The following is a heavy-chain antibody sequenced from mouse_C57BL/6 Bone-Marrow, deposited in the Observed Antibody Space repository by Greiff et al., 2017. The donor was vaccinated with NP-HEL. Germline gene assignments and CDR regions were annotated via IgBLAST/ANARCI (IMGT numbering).Heavy chain of an antibody. D-gene: IGHD2-5*01. CDR3: ARHEGYSNYWYFDV. V-gene: IGHV5-15*01. Sequence: EVKLMESGGGLVQPGGSLKLSCAASGFTFSDYGMAWVRQAPRKGPEWVAFISNLAYSIYYADTVTGRFTISRENAKNTLYLEMSSLRSEDTAMYYCARHEGYSNYWYFDVWGTGTTVTVSS. CDR2: ISNLAYSI. J-gene: IGHJ1*03. CDR1: GFTFSDYG.